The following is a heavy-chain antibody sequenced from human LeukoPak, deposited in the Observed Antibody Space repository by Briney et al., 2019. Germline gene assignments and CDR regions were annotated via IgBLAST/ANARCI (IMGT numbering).Heavy chain of an antibody. CDR1: GYAFSSYG. V-gene: IGHV1-18*01. CDR2: ISTYNHNT. CDR3: ARDERYSLRDYFDY. Sequence: ASVKVSCKASGYAFSSYGISWVRQAPGQGFEWMGWISTYNHNTNYAQRFQGRVTMTTDTSTSTAYMELRSLRSDDTAVYYCARDERYSLRDYFDYWGQGTLVTVSS. D-gene: IGHD5-18*01. J-gene: IGHJ4*02.